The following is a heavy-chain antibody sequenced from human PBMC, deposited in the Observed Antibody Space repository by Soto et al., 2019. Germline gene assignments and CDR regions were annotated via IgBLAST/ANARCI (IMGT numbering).Heavy chain of an antibody. CDR2: ISGSGGST. Sequence: GGSLRLSCAASGFTFSSYAMSWVRQAPGKGLEWVSAISGSGGSTYYADSVKGRFTISRDNSKNTLYLQMNSLRAEDTAVYYCAKEGYSSSLGYYYGMDVWGQGTTVTVSS. V-gene: IGHV3-23*01. CDR3: AKEGYSSSLGYYYGMDV. D-gene: IGHD6-13*01. J-gene: IGHJ6*02. CDR1: GFTFSSYA.